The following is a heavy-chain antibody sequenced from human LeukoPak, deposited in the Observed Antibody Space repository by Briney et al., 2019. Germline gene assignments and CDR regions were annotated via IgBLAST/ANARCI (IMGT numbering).Heavy chain of an antibody. CDR2: INHSGST. CDR1: GGSFSGYY. J-gene: IGHJ4*02. CDR3: ARGGIVDY. Sequence: SETLSLTCAVYGGSFSGYYWSWIRQPPGKGLEWIGEINHSGSTNYNPSLKSRVTISVDTSKNQFSLKLSSVTAADTAVYYCARGGIVDYWGQGTLVIVSS. V-gene: IGHV4-34*01. D-gene: IGHD1-14*01.